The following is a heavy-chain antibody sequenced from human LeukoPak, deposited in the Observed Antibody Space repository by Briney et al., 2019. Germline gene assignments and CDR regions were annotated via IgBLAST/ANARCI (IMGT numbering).Heavy chain of an antibody. D-gene: IGHD3-10*01. CDR1: GGSISSYY. J-gene: IGHJ6*02. Sequence: SXXLSLTXTVSGGSISSYYWSWIRQPXGXXREGIGYIYYSGSTNYNPSLKSRVTISVDPSKNQFSLKLSSVTAADTAVYYCATGWGFGEYPYYYYYGMDVWGQGTTVTVSS. CDR3: ATGWGFGEYPYYYYYGMDV. V-gene: IGHV4-59*01. CDR2: IYYSGST.